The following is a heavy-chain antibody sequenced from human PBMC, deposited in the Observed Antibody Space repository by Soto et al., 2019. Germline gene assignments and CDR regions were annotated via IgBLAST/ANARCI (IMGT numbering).Heavy chain of an antibody. CDR2: INAGNGNT. J-gene: IGHJ4*02. CDR3: FFDWLYPSWSDSY. D-gene: IGHD3-9*01. V-gene: IGHV1-3*01. Sequence: ASVKVSCKASGYTFTHYAIHWVRQAPGQGLEWMGWINAGNGNTKYSQKFQGRVTITRDTSAVLYMELSSLRSGTKSDLLRFFDWLYPSWSDSYWGQGTQVTVSS. CDR1: GYTFTHYA.